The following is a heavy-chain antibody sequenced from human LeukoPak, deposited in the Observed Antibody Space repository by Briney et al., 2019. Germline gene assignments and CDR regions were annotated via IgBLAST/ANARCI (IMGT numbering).Heavy chain of an antibody. V-gene: IGHV7-4-1*02. CDR2: INTNTGNP. D-gene: IGHD3-22*01. J-gene: IGHJ5*02. Sequence: ASAKVSCKASGYTFTSYAMNWVRQAPGQGLEWMGWINTNTGNPTYAQGFTGRFVFSLDTSVSTAYLQISSLKAEDTAVYYCAREGYRYYDSSGYPLSPNWFDPWGQGTLVTVSS. CDR1: GYTFTSYA. CDR3: AREGYRYYDSSGYPLSPNWFDP.